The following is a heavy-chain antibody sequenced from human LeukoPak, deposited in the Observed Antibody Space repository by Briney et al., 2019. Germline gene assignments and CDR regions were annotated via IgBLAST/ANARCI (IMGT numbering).Heavy chain of an antibody. Sequence: SETLSPTCTVSGGSISSYYWSWIRQPAAKGLEWIGRFYISGSTNYNPSLKSRVTMSVDTSKNQFSLRLNSVTAADTAVYYCARDFLLQSEGLFDYWGQGTLVTVSS. J-gene: IGHJ4*02. D-gene: IGHD4-11*01. CDR2: FYISGST. V-gene: IGHV4-4*07. CDR1: GGSISSYY. CDR3: ARDFLLQSEGLFDY.